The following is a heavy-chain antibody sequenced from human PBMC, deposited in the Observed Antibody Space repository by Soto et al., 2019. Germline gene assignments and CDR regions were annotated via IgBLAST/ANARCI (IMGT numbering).Heavy chain of an antibody. CDR3: ARDRYFLQRYYYYGMDV. Sequence: PGGSLRLSCAASGFTFSSYGMHWVRQAPGKGLEWVAVIWYDGSNKYYADSVKGRFTISRDNSKNTLYLQMNSLRAEDTAVYCCARDRYFLQRYYYYGMDVWGQGTTVNVSS. J-gene: IGHJ6*02. CDR1: GFTFSSYG. CDR2: IWYDGSNK. V-gene: IGHV3-33*01. D-gene: IGHD3-9*01.